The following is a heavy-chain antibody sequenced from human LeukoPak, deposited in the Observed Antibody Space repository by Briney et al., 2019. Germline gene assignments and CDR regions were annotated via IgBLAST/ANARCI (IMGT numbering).Heavy chain of an antibody. CDR1: GFSFTSSA. CDR2: IGDDGATT. V-gene: IGHV3-23*01. D-gene: IGHD2-15*01. Sequence: GGSLRLSCAASGFSFTSSAMGWVRQAPGKGLEWVSVIGDDGATTRYADSVRGRFTISRDNSKNTLSLQMNSLRAEDTAVYYCARGDTLGYCSGGSCHPNYYYYYGMDVWGQGTTVTVSS. CDR3: ARGDTLGYCSGGSCHPNYYYYYGMDV. J-gene: IGHJ6*02.